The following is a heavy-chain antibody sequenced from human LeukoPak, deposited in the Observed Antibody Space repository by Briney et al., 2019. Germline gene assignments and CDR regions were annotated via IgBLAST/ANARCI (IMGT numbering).Heavy chain of an antibody. Sequence: SVKVSCKASGGTFSSYAISWVRQAPGQGLKWMGGIIPIFGTANYAQKFQGRVTITTDESTSTAYMELSSLRSEDTAVYYCARDYAYCSSTSCYSALDYWGQGTLVTVSS. D-gene: IGHD2-2*01. V-gene: IGHV1-69*05. J-gene: IGHJ4*02. CDR3: ARDYAYCSSTSCYSALDY. CDR2: IIPIFGTA. CDR1: GGTFSSYA.